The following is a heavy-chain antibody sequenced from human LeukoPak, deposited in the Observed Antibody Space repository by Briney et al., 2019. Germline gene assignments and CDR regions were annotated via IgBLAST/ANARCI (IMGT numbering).Heavy chain of an antibody. D-gene: IGHD3-22*01. CDR1: GYTFTSCA. V-gene: IGHV1-3*01. Sequence: ASVKVSCKASGYTFTSCAMHWVRQAPGQRLEWMGWINAGNGNTKYSQKFQGRVTITRDTSASTAYMELSSLRSEDTTVYYCARAIYDSGGYLFDYWGQGTLVTVSS. CDR3: ARAIYDSGGYLFDY. J-gene: IGHJ4*02. CDR2: INAGNGNT.